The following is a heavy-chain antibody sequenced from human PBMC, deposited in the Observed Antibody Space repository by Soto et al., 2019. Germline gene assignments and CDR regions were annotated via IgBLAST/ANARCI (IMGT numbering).Heavy chain of an antibody. CDR2: VHSRGGT. Sequence: PSETLSLTCTVSGGSISGHYWSWIRQAPGKTLEWIGNVHSRGGTNYNPSLRSRLTVSADTSRNQFSLKLTSVTAADTAIYYCTRVLDPGYSDYWGQGTLVTVSS. CDR1: GGSISGHY. V-gene: IGHV4-59*11. J-gene: IGHJ4*02. CDR3: TRVLDPGYSDY.